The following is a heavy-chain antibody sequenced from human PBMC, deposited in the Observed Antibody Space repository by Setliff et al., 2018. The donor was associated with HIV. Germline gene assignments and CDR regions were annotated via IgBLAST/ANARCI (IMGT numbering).Heavy chain of an antibody. J-gene: IGHJ4*02. Sequence: PGGSLRLSCTASGFSFGDFALNWVRQAPGKGLEWIGNMCHGGNNNYADPVEGRFTISRDNSKNTLYLQMNNLRADDTAVYYCAKDEPDLWFGELGVFDYWGQGALVTVSS. CDR2: NMCHGGNN. V-gene: IGHV3-23*01. D-gene: IGHD3-10*01. CDR1: GFSFGDFA. CDR3: AKDEPDLWFGELGVFDY.